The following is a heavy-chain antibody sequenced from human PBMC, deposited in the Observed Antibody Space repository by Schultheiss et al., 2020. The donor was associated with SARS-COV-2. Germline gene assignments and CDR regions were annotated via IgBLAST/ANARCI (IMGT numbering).Heavy chain of an antibody. CDR3: ARRNIAAPRLYGMDV. J-gene: IGHJ6*02. CDR2: ISYDRSKK. V-gene: IGHV3-30*01. Sequence: GGSLRLSCAASGFTFSSYAMHWVRQAPGKGLEWVAVISYDRSKKYYADSVKGRFTISRDNSKNTLYVQMNSLRVEDTAVYYCARRNIAAPRLYGMDVWGQGTTVTVSS. D-gene: IGHD6-13*01. CDR1: GFTFSSYA.